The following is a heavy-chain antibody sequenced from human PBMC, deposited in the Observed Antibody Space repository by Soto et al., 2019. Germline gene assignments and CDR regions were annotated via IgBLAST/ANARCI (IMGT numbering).Heavy chain of an antibody. Sequence: QVQLVQSGAEVKKPGASVKISCKASGYTFTSYGISWVRQAPGQGLEWMGWISAYNGNTKNAQKFHGRVTMTTDTTTSTAYMELRSLRSDDAAVYYCAREPNYFDYWGQGTLVTVSS. CDR1: GYTFTSYG. V-gene: IGHV1-18*01. J-gene: IGHJ4*02. CDR2: ISAYNGNT. CDR3: AREPNYFDY.